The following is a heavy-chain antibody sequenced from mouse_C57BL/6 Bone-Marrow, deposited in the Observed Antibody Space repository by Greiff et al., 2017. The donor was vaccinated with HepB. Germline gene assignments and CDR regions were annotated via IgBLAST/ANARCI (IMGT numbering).Heavy chain of an antibody. J-gene: IGHJ2*01. D-gene: IGHD2-5*01. Sequence: EVKLVESGPGLAKPSQTLSLTCSVTGYSITSDYWNWIRKFPGNKLEYMGYISYSGSTYYNPSLKSRNSITRDTSKNQYYLQVNSVTTEDTATYYCARKMDSNYGGGFDYWGQGTTLTVSS. CDR1: GYSITSDY. CDR3: ARKMDSNYGGGFDY. CDR2: ISYSGST. V-gene: IGHV3-8*01.